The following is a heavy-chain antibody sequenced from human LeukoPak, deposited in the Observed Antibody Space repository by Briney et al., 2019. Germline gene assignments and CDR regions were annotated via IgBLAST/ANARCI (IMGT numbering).Heavy chain of an antibody. V-gene: IGHV3-11*01. CDR3: ARVLRYCSGGNCYSGGLGYMDV. D-gene: IGHD2-15*01. CDR2: ISRSGSTK. Sequence: PGGSLRLSCAASGFTFSDYNMRWIRQAPGKGLEWVSSISRSGSTKYYADSVKGRFTISRDNAKNSLFLQMNNLRAEDTAVYYCARVLRYCSGGNCYSGGLGYMDVWGKGTTVTISS. J-gene: IGHJ6*03. CDR1: GFTFSDYN.